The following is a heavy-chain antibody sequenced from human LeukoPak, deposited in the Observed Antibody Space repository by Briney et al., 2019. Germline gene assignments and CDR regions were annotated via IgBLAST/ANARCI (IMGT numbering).Heavy chain of an antibody. J-gene: IGHJ6*03. CDR1: GGSFSGYY. CDR3: ARGLTGVFYYYYMDV. D-gene: IGHD7-27*01. Sequence: PSETLSLTCAVYGGSFSGYYWSWIRQPPGKGLEWIGEINHSGSTNYNPSLKSRVTISVDTSKNQFSLKLSSVTAADTAVYYCARGLTGVFYYYYMDVWGKGTTVTVPS. CDR2: INHSGST. V-gene: IGHV4-34*01.